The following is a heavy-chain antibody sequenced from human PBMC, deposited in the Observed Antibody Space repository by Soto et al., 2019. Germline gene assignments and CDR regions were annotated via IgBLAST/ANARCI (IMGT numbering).Heavy chain of an antibody. CDR2: TSGSGGKR. Sequence: GGSLRLSCATSGFTFSNYAMIWVRQAPGKGLEWVSATSGSGGKRSYADSVKGRFTISRDNSENALYLQMHSLRAEDTAVYYCAKLGVWDGYYNPFYFDSWGEGTMVTVYS. J-gene: IGHJ4*02. CDR3: AKLGVWDGYYNPFYFDS. CDR1: GFTFSNYA. D-gene: IGHD3-9*01. V-gene: IGHV3-23*01.